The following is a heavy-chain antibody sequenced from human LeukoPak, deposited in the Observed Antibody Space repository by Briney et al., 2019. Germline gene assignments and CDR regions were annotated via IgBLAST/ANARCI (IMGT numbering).Heavy chain of an antibody. CDR1: GDSLTSGSRY. D-gene: IGHD4-17*01. CDR2: FYSSTRT. Sequence: SETLSLTCTVSGDSLTSGSRYWSWVRQPAGKGLEWIGHFYSSTRTTYNPSLESRVTISGDTAKNQFSLKLDSVTAADTAVYFCARCMSELDYGDYAYYYHMDVWGKGTTVTVSS. J-gene: IGHJ6*04. CDR3: ARCMSELDYGDYAYYYHMDV. V-gene: IGHV4-61*09.